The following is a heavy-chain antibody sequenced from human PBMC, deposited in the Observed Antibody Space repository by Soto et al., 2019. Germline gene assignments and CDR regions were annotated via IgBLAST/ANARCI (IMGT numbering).Heavy chain of an antibody. J-gene: IGHJ4*02. CDR1: VFTFSSYG. Sequence: LRLSCAASVFTFSSYGMHWVRQAPGKGLEWVAVISYDGSNKYYADSVKGRFTISRDNSKNTLYLQMNSLRAEDTAVYYCAKESGGAGYDPPSPFDYWGQGTLVTVSS. CDR2: ISYDGSNK. D-gene: IGHD5-12*01. CDR3: AKESGGAGYDPPSPFDY. V-gene: IGHV3-30*18.